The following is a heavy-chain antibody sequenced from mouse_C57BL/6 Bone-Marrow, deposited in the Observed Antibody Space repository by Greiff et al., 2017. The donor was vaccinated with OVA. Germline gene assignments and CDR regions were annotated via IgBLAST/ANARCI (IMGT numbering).Heavy chain of an antibody. J-gene: IGHJ1*03. D-gene: IGHD1-1*01. Sequence: EVKLVESGGDLVKPGGSLKLSCAASGFTFSSYGMSWVRQTPDKRLEWVATISSGGSYTYYPDSVKGRFTISRDNAKNTLYLQMSSRKSEDTAMYYCARAIYYYGSSHWYFDVWGTGTTVTVSS. CDR3: ARAIYYYGSSHWYFDV. CDR1: GFTFSSYG. V-gene: IGHV5-6*01. CDR2: ISSGGSYT.